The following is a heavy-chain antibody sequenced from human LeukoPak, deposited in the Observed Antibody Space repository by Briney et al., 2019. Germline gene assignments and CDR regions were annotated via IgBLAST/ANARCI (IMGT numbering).Heavy chain of an antibody. D-gene: IGHD2-15*01. CDR2: IYSGGST. J-gene: IGHJ4*02. Sequence: PAGGSLRLSCAASGFTVSSNYMSWVRQAPGKGLEWVSVIYSGGSTYYADSVKGRFTISRDNSKNTLYLQMNSLRAEDTAVYYCASTQRGDYFDYWGQGTLVTVSS. V-gene: IGHV3-66*01. CDR3: ASTQRGDYFDY. CDR1: GFTVSSNY.